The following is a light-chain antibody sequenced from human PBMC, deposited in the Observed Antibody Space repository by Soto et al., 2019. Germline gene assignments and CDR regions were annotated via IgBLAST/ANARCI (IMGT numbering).Light chain of an antibody. CDR3: SSYAGSILYV. V-gene: IGLV2-8*01. Sequence: SVLTQPPSASGSPGQSVTISCTGTSSDVGGYNYVSWYQQHPGKAPKLMIYEVSKRPSGVPDRFSGPKSGNTASLTVSGLQAEDEADYYCSSYAGSILYVFGTGTKVTVL. J-gene: IGLJ1*01. CDR2: EVS. CDR1: SSDVGGYNY.